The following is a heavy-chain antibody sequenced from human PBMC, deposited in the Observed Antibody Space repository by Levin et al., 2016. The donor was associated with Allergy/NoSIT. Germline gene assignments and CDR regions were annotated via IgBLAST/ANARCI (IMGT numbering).Heavy chain of an antibody. CDR1: GFTFSSYS. CDR2: ISSSSSTI. Sequence: GESLKISCAASGFTFSSYSMNWVRQAPGKGLEWVSYISSSSSTIYYADPVKGRFTISRDNAKNSLYLQMNSLRDEDTAVYYCARDSLEWELLPESVWFDPWGQGTLVTVSS. D-gene: IGHD1-26*01. V-gene: IGHV3-48*02. J-gene: IGHJ5*02. CDR3: ARDSLEWELLPESVWFDP.